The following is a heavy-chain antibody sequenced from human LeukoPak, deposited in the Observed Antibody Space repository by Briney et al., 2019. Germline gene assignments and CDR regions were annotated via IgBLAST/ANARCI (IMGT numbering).Heavy chain of an antibody. CDR1: GYTFTGYY. Sequence: ASVKVSCKASGYTFTGYYMHWVRQAPGQGLEWMGWINPNSGGTNYAQKFQGRVTMTRDTSISTAYMELSRLRSDDTAVYYCARDGSYYDILTGYYIWGQGTLVTVSS. V-gene: IGHV1-2*02. CDR3: ARDGSYYDILTGYYI. CDR2: INPNSGGT. D-gene: IGHD3-9*01. J-gene: IGHJ4*02.